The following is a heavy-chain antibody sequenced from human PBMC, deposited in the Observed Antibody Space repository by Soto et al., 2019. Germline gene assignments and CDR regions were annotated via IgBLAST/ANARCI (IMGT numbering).Heavy chain of an antibody. CDR1: GFTFSSYV. CDR3: AKDADPSGSYYCDY. D-gene: IGHD1-26*01. V-gene: IGHV3-30*18. J-gene: IGHJ4*02. CDR2: ISYDGSNK. Sequence: GGFLRLSCAASGFTFSSYVMHWVRQAPGKGLEWVAVISYDGSNKYYADSVKGRFTISRDNSKNTLYLQMNSLRAEDTVVYYCAKDADPSGSYYCDYWGQGTLVTVSS.